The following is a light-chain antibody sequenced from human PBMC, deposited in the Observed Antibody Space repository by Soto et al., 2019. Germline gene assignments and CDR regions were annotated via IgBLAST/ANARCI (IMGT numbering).Light chain of an antibody. CDR3: SAWDDSLNGHV. J-gene: IGLJ1*01. CDR1: SSNIGGNT. CDR2: TNN. Sequence: QSVLTQPPSASGTPGQRVTISCSGSSSNIGGNTVSWYQQFPGTAPKLRIYTNNQRPSGVPDRFSGSKSDTSASLAISALQSEDEAHYYCSAWDDSLNGHVFGTGTKVTVL. V-gene: IGLV1-44*01.